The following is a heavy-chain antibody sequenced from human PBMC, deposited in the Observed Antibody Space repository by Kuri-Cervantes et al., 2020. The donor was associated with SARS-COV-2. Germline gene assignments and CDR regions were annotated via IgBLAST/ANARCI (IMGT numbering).Heavy chain of an antibody. CDR3: AKERGYGYGFDI. CDR1: GFTFGDYA. Sequence: GESLKISCTASGFTFGDYAMSWVRQAPGKGLEWVGFIRSKAYGGTTEYAASVKGRFTISRDNAKNSLFLQMNSLRAGDMAMYYCAKERGYGYGFDIWGQGTMVTVSS. D-gene: IGHD3-10*01. CDR2: IRSKAYGGTT. J-gene: IGHJ3*02. V-gene: IGHV3-49*04.